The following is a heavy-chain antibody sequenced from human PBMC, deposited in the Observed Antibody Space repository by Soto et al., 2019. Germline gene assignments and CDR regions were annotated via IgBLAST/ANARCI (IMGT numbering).Heavy chain of an antibody. V-gene: IGHV4-34*01. D-gene: IGHD5-12*01. Sequence: SETLSLTCAVYGGSFSGYYWSWIRQPPGKGLEWIGEINHSGSTNYNPSLKSRVTISVDTSKNQFSLKLSSVTAADTAVYYCARGVPIVATIRGYYFDYWGQGTLVTVPS. J-gene: IGHJ4*02. CDR3: ARGVPIVATIRGYYFDY. CDR2: INHSGST. CDR1: GGSFSGYY.